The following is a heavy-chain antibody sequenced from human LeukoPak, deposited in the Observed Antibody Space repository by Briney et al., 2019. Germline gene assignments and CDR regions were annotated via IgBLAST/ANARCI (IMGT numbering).Heavy chain of an antibody. CDR2: INPSGGST. V-gene: IGHV1-46*01. J-gene: IGHJ4*02. Sequence: ASVKVSCKASGYTFTSYYMHWVRQAPGQGLEWMGIINPSGGSTSYAQKFQGRVTMTRDTSTSTVYMELSSLRSEDTAVYYCARELRWYDSSGYSFDYWGQGTLVTVSS. CDR3: ARELRWYDSSGYSFDY. CDR1: GYTFTSYY. D-gene: IGHD3-22*01.